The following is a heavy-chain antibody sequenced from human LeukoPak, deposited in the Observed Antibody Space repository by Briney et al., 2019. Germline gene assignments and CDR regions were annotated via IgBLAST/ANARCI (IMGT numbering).Heavy chain of an antibody. CDR3: ARAAPYYYDSSGYSAFDS. CDR1: RFTFRCYS. D-gene: IGHD3-22*01. V-gene: IGHV3-48*02. Sequence: GGSLRLSCAASRFTFRCYSMHWLRQAPGKGLEWVSYISSTSSTIYYADSVKGRFTISRDNAKNSLYLQMNSLRDEDTAVYYCARAAPYYYDSSGYSAFDSWSQGTMVTVSA. CDR2: ISSTSSTI. J-gene: IGHJ3*02.